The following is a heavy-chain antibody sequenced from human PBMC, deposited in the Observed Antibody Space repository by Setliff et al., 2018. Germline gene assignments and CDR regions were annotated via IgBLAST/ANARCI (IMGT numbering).Heavy chain of an antibody. CDR1: GYTFSDYW. D-gene: IGHD2-2*01. J-gene: IGHJ4*02. CDR3: VKAHYCRSTSCAFDY. V-gene: IGHV3-23*01. CDR2: VSGGGDTT. Sequence: PGESLKISCRGSGYTFSDYWIGWVRQAPGKGLNWVSAVSGGGDTTFYAASVKGRFTISRDNSKNTVYLQMNSLRAEDTALYYCVKAHYCRSTSCAFDYWGQGALVTVSS.